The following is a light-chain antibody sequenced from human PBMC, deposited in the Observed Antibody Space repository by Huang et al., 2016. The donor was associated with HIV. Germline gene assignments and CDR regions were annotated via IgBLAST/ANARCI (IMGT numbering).Light chain of an antibody. J-gene: IGKJ4*01. CDR2: EES. V-gene: IGKV3-11*01. CDR3: QQRTKWPPVLT. Sequence: EIVLTQSPATLSLSPGDRDTLSCRASQSVCVYLAWYQQKPGQGPSLLSCEESNSATGLPDSFSVSGSGTDFTLTIDSLQPDDFAIDYCQQRTKWPPVLTFGGGTRVEIK. CDR1: QSVCVY.